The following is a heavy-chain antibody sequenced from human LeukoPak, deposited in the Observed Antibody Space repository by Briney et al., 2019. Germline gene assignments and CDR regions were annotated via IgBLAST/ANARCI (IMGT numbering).Heavy chain of an antibody. CDR3: ARGGSSSSGNFDY. CDR1: GFTFSSYW. J-gene: IGHJ4*02. Sequence: PGGSLRLSCAASGFTFSSYWMNWVRQAPGKGLEWVASIKEDGSEKYYVDSVKGRFTISRDNAKNSLYLQMNSLRAEDTAVYYCARGGSSSSGNFDYWGQGTLVAVSS. CDR2: IKEDGSEK. D-gene: IGHD6-6*01. V-gene: IGHV3-7*02.